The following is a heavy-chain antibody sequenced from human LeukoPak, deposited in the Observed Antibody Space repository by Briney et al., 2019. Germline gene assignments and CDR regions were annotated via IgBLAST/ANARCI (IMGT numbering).Heavy chain of an antibody. V-gene: IGHV3-30*04. D-gene: IGHD6-19*01. CDR1: GFTFSTYA. J-gene: IGHJ4*02. CDR3: ARHRDQWLVPYFDY. Sequence: PGRSLRLSCAASGFTFSTYAMNWVRQAPGKGLEWVAVISYDGRQNYYADSVKGRFTISRDNAKNSLYLQMNSLRAEDTAVYYCARHRDQWLVPYFDYWGQGTLVTVSS. CDR2: ISYDGRQN.